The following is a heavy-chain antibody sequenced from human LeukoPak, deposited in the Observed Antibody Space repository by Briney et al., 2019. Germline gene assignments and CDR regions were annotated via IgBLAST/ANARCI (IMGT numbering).Heavy chain of an antibody. D-gene: IGHD5-18*01. CDR2: IIPILGIA. CDR3: AEGGYSAN. Sequence: ASVKVSCKASGGTFDSYAISWVRQAPGQGLEWMGRIIPILGIANYAQKFQGRVTITADKSTSTAYMELNSLRAEDTAVYYCAEGGYSANWGQGTLVTVSS. J-gene: IGHJ4*02. V-gene: IGHV1-69*04. CDR1: GGTFDSYA.